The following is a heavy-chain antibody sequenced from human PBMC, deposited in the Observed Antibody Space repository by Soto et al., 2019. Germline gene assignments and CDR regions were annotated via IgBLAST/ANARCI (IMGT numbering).Heavy chain of an antibody. CDR3: ATAPPFYYGGTGYLDN. V-gene: IGHV4-59*01. J-gene: IGHJ4*02. Sequence: QVQLQESGPGLVKPSETLSLTCTVSGVSISSYYWNWIRQPPGKGLEWIGYVSYGGSTNYHPSLYRRVAISVDTSRNQFSLKLTSVTAADTAIYYCATAPPFYYGGTGYLDNWGQGTLVTVSS. CDR2: VSYGGST. CDR1: GVSISSYY. D-gene: IGHD3-10*01.